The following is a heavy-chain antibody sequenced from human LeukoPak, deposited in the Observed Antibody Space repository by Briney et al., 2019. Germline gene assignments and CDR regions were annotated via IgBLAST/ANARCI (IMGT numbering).Heavy chain of an antibody. D-gene: IGHD3-3*02. CDR1: GYTFTSYC. V-gene: IGHV1-46*01. CDR3: AREHSILYFDY. J-gene: IGHJ4*02. Sequence: ASVKVSCKASGYTFTSYCMHWVRQAPGQGLEWMGIINPSGGSTSYAQKFQGRVTMTRDTSTSTVYMELSSLRSEDTAVYYCAREHSILYFDYWGQGTLVTVSS. CDR2: INPSGGST.